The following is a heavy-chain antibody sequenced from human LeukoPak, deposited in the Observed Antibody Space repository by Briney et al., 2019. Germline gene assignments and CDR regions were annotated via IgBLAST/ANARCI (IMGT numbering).Heavy chain of an antibody. CDR2: ISPGDSDT. Sequence: GESLKISCKGSGYRFTNYWIGWVRPMPGKGLEWMGIISPGDSDTGYSPSLQGQVTISADKSISTAYLQWSSLKASDTALYFCARLRTTVTARTYSWFDPGGQGTLVTVSS. CDR1: GYRFTNYW. CDR3: ARLRTTVTARTYSWFDP. J-gene: IGHJ5*02. V-gene: IGHV5-51*01. D-gene: IGHD4-17*01.